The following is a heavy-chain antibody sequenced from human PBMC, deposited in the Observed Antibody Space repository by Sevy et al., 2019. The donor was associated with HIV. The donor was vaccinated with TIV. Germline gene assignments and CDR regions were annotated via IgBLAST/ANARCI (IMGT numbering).Heavy chain of an antibody. D-gene: IGHD3-16*01. V-gene: IGHV3-21*01. J-gene: IGHJ3*02. Sequence: GGSLRLSCAASGFTFSSYSMNWVRQAPGKGLEWVSSISSSSSNIYYAHSVKGRFTISRDNAKNSLYLQMNSLRAEDTAVYNCARDRSGLGHAFDIWGQGTMVTVSS. CDR1: GFTFSSYS. CDR2: ISSSSSNI. CDR3: ARDRSGLGHAFDI.